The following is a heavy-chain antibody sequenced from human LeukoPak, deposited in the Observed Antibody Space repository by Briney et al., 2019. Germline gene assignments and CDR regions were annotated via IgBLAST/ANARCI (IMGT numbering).Heavy chain of an antibody. D-gene: IGHD3-9*01. CDR1: GFTFSRYG. CDR3: ARENGYDILTGYGHYFDY. J-gene: IGHJ4*02. V-gene: IGHV3-30-3*01. Sequence: GGSLRLSCAASGFTFSRYGMHWVRQAPGKGLEWVAVISFDGSNKNYADSVKGRFTISRDNSKNKLYLQMNSLRAEDTAVYYCARENGYDILTGYGHYFDYWGQGTLVTVSS. CDR2: ISFDGSNK.